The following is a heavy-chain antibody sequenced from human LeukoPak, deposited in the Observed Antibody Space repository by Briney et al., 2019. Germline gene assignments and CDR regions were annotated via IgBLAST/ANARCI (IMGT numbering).Heavy chain of an antibody. D-gene: IGHD5-24*01. CDR3: ARELYTRDGYNSYMDV. CDR2: VRYDSSNK. Sequence: GGSLRLSCAASGFTFSGYGMHWVRQAPGKGLEWVAFVRYDSSNKYYADSVKGRFTVSRDNSKNMLYLQMNSLRAEDTAVYYCARELYTRDGYNSYMDVWGRGTTVTVSS. CDR1: GFTFSGYG. V-gene: IGHV3-30*02. J-gene: IGHJ6*03.